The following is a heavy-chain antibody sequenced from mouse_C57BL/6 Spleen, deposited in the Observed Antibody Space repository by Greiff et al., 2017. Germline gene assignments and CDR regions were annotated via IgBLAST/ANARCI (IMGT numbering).Heavy chain of an antibody. Sequence: EVKVVESGGGLVKPGGSLKLSCAASGFTFSDYGMHWVRQAPEKGLEWVAYISSGSSTIYYADTVKGRFTISRDNAKNTLFLKMTSLRSEDTAMYYCARHLLWGTMDYWGQGTSVTVSS. CDR1: GFTFSDYG. CDR3: ARHLLWGTMDY. J-gene: IGHJ4*01. D-gene: IGHD2-1*01. CDR2: ISSGSSTI. V-gene: IGHV5-17*01.